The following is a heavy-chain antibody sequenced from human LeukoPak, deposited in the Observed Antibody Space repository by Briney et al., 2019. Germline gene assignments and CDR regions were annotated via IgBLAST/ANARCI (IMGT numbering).Heavy chain of an antibody. J-gene: IGHJ4*02. D-gene: IGHD6-13*01. CDR1: GDSVSSNSAA. Sequence: SQTLSLTCAISGDSVSSNSAAWNWIRQSPSRGLEWLGRTYYRSKWYNDYAVSVKSRITINPDTSKNQFSLQLNSVTPEDTAVYYCARSRFALIAAAGDILDYWGQGTPVTVSS. CDR2: TYYRSKWYN. V-gene: IGHV6-1*01. CDR3: ARSRFALIAAAGDILDY.